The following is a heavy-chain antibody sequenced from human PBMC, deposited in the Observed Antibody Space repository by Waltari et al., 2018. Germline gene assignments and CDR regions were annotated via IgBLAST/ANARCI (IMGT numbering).Heavy chain of an antibody. CDR3: AKVSVITYYDILTDQGAFDI. J-gene: IGHJ3*02. D-gene: IGHD3-9*01. Sequence: EVQLVESGGGLVQPGRSLRLSCAASGFTFDDYAMHWVRQAPGKGLEWVSGISWNSGSIGYADSVQGRFTISRDNAKNSLYLQMNSLRAEDTALYYCAKVSVITYYDILTDQGAFDIWGQGTMVTVSS. V-gene: IGHV3-9*01. CDR2: ISWNSGSI. CDR1: GFTFDDYA.